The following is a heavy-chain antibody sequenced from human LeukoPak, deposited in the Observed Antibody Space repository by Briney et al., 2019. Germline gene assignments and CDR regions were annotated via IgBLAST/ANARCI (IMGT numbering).Heavy chain of an antibody. CDR2: VGGSGSDT. J-gene: IGHJ4*02. CDR1: GFTFNNYA. V-gene: IGHV3-23*01. D-gene: IGHD6-19*01. CDR3: AKRAPPGTAVGVPYYFDH. Sequence: GGSLRLSCAASGFTFNNYAMSWFRQAPGTGLEWVSTVGGSGSDTFYADSVKGRFTISGDNSNNAVFPQMNSLRAEDTALYYCAKRAPPGTAVGVPYYFDHWGQGTLVTVSS.